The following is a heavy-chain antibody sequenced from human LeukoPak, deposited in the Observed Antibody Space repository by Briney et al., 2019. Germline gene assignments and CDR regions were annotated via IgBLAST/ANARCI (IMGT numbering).Heavy chain of an antibody. D-gene: IGHD3-10*01. Sequence: GGALRPSLSASGFPFNNYAMSWGRPAPGKGVEGVSAISDSGRSSYYADSVKGRFTISRDNSKNTLYLQMNSLRAEETAVYYCGRGRMVYTYWGQGTLVTVSS. J-gene: IGHJ4*02. V-gene: IGHV3-23*01. CDR1: GFPFNNYA. CDR2: ISDSGRSS. CDR3: GRGRMVYTY.